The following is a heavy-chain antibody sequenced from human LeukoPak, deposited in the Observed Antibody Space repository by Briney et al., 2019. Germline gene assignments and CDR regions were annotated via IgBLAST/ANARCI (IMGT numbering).Heavy chain of an antibody. CDR3: ARTPTNPDGIQLWLRGY. Sequence: SDTLSLTCAVYGGSFSGYYWSWIRQPPGKGVEWIGSIYYSGSTYYNPSLKSRVTISVDTSKNQFSLKLSSVTAADTAVYYCARTPTNPDGIQLWLRGYCGQGKVLTVSS. CDR2: IYYSGST. J-gene: IGHJ4*02. D-gene: IGHD5-18*01. CDR1: GGSFSGYY. V-gene: IGHV4-34*01.